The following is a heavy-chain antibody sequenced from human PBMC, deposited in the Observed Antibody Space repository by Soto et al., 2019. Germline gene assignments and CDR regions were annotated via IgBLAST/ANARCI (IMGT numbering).Heavy chain of an antibody. CDR1: GFTFSYYG. CDR2: ISSGDTDT. Sequence: QVQLGESEGGVVQPGMSLRLSCAASGFTFSYYGLHWVRQAPGKGLEWVAVISSGDTDTYYVDSVKGRFTISRDNSKHTLYLQMNSRKDRDTAVYYCARDGRFSGFSGYYYDAMDVWGQGTPVIVSS. V-gene: IGHV3-30*04. J-gene: IGHJ6*02. D-gene: IGHD3-10*01. CDR3: ARDGRFSGFSGYYYDAMDV.